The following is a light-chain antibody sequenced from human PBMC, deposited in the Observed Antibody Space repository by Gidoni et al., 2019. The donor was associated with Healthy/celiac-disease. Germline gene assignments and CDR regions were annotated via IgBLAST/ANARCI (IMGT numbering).Light chain of an antibody. J-gene: IGKJ3*01. CDR1: QSLLHSNGYNY. V-gene: IGKV2-28*01. CDR3: MQALQTPLFT. CDR2: LGS. Sequence: DIVMTQSPLSLPVTPGEPASISCRSSQSLLHSNGYNYLDWYLQKPGQSQQLLIYLGSNRASGVPDRFRGSGSGTDFTLKISRGEAEDVGVYYCMQALQTPLFTFGPGTKVDIK.